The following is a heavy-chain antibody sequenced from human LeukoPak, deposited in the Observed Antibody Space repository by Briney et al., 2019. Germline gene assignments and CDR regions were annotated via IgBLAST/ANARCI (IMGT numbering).Heavy chain of an antibody. CDR1: GFTFSSYW. V-gene: IGHV3-7*01. Sequence: PGGSLRLSCVASGFTFSSYWMSWVRQAPGKGLEWVANIKQDGSEKYYVDSVKGRFTISRDNAKNSLYLQMNSLRAEDTAVYYCARTPPDILTGYYRSFDYWGQGTLVTVSS. D-gene: IGHD3-9*01. CDR2: IKQDGSEK. CDR3: ARTPPDILTGYYRSFDY. J-gene: IGHJ4*02.